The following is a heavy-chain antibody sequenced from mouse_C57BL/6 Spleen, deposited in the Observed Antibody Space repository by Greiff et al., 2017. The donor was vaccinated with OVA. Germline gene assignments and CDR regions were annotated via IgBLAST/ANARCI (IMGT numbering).Heavy chain of an antibody. D-gene: IGHD2-3*01. V-gene: IGHV2-9-1*01. CDR2: IWTGGGT. CDR1: GFSLTSYA. J-gene: IGHJ1*03. Sequence: VMLVESGPGLVAPSQSLSIPCTVSGFSLTSYAISWVRQPPGKGLEWLGVIWTGGGTNYNSALNSRLSISKDNSKSQVFLKMNSLQPDDTARYYCARNLRGYSYWYFDVWGTGTTVTVSS. CDR3: ARNLRGYSYWYFDV.